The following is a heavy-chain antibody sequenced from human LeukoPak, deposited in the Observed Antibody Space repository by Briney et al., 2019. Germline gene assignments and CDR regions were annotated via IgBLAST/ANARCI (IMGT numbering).Heavy chain of an antibody. CDR2: ISGSGGST. Sequence: GGSLRLSCAASGFTFSSYAMSWVRQAPGKGLEWVSAISGSGGSTYYADSVKGRFTISRDNSKNTLYLQMNSLRAEDTAVYYCAKFLGRGPWLPKQKSFDYWGQGTLVTVSS. V-gene: IGHV3-23*01. J-gene: IGHJ4*02. CDR1: GFTFSSYA. D-gene: IGHD3-22*01. CDR3: AKFLGRGPWLPKQKSFDY.